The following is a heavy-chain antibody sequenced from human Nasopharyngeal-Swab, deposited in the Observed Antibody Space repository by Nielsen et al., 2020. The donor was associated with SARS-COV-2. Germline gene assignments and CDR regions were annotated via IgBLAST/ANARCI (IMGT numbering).Heavy chain of an antibody. Sequence: GESLQISCAASGLTFRNAWMNWVRQVPGRGLEWVGRIKSKTDGGATDHAAPVKGRFSISRDDSKNTIYVQMNSLKTEDTAVYYCTTYYGDSHSYFYYHAMDVWGQGTTVTVSS. D-gene: IGHD4-17*01. CDR1: GLTFRNAW. CDR3: TTYYGDSHSYFYYHAMDV. J-gene: IGHJ6*02. CDR2: IKSKTDGGAT. V-gene: IGHV3-15*01.